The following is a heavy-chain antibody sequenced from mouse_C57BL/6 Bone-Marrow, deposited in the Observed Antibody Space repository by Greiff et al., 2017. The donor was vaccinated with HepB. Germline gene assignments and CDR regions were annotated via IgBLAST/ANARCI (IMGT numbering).Heavy chain of an antibody. CDR1: GFTFSSYT. V-gene: IGHV5-4*01. D-gene: IGHD4-1*01. CDR3: ARDRRELWSVSYWYLDV. J-gene: IGHJ1*03. CDR2: ISDGGSYT. Sequence: DVQLQESGGGLVKPGGSLKLSCAASGFTFSSYTMSWVRQTPEKRLEWVATISDGGSYTYYPDNVKGRFTISRDNAKINLYLQMSHLKSEDTAMYYCARDRRELWSVSYWYLDVWGTGTTVTVSS.